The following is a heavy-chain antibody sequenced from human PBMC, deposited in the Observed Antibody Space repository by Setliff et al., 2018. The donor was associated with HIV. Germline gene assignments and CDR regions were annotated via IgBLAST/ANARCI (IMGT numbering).Heavy chain of an antibody. CDR3: ARQTATGTSATFDP. Sequence: SETLSLTCTVSGGSISGDFWTWIRQPAGEGLEWIGRTHASGTTQCEPSLKNRCSMSIDTSKNQFSLKLSSVTAADTAVYYCARQTATGTSATFDPWGQGSLVTVS. J-gene: IGHJ5*02. V-gene: IGHV4-4*07. CDR2: THASGTT. CDR1: GGSISGDF. D-gene: IGHD2-21*02.